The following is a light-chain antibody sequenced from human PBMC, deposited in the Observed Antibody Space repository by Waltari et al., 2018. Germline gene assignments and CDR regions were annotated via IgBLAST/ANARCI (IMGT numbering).Light chain of an antibody. V-gene: IGLV3-1*01. CDR1: RLEDKY. CDR2: QDS. CDR3: QAWDSITDVV. Sequence: YKLPQPPSVSVSPGQTASITCSGDRLEDKYVCWYQQKTGQSPVLVLHQDSRRPSGIPERFSGSSSGNTATLTSSGTQAMDEADYYCQAWDSITDVVFGGGTRLTVL. J-gene: IGLJ3*02.